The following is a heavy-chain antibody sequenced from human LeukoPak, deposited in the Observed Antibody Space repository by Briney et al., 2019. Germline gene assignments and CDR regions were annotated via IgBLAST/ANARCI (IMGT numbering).Heavy chain of an antibody. CDR1: GGSISSGGYS. CDR3: ARGRPRLRGWGFRPHGMDV. D-gene: IGHD6-19*01. V-gene: IGHV4-30-2*01. CDR2: IYHSGST. J-gene: IGHJ6*02. Sequence: PSQTLSLTCAVSGGSISSGGYSWSWIRQPPGKGLEWIGYIYHSGSTYYNPSLKSRVTISVDRSKNQFSLKLRSVTAADATVYYCARGRPRLRGWGFRPHGMDVWGQGTTVTVSS.